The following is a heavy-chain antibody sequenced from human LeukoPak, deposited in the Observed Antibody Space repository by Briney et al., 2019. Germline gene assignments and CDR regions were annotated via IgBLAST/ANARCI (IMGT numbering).Heavy chain of an antibody. D-gene: IGHD3-22*01. J-gene: IGHJ3*02. CDR1: GFTFGDYV. V-gene: IGHV3-49*04. Sequence: GGSLRLSFKASGFTFGDYVMSWVRQAPGKGLEWVGFIRSKAYGGTTKNAASVKGRFTISRDDSRSIAYLQMNSLKTEDTAVYYCTRRYNYDSSGYYYVRDAFDIWGQGTMVTVSS. CDR3: TRRYNYDSSGYYYVRDAFDI. CDR2: IRSKAYGGTT.